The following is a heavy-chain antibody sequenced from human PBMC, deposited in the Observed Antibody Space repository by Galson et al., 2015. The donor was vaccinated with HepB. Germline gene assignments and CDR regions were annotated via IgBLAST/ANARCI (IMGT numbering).Heavy chain of an antibody. CDR1: GYTFTGYY. CDR2: INPNSGGT. CDR3: ARGLISNYYDSSDAFDI. D-gene: IGHD3-22*01. J-gene: IGHJ3*02. V-gene: IGHV1-2*04. Sequence: SVKVSCKASGYTFTGYYMHWVRQAPGQGLEWMGWINPNSGGTNYAQKFQGWVTMTRDTSISTAYMELSRLRSDDTAVYYCARGLISNYYDSSDAFDIWGQGTMVTVSS.